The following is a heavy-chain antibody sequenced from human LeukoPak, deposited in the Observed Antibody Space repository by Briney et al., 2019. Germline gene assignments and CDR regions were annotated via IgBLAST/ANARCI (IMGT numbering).Heavy chain of an antibody. J-gene: IGHJ4*02. D-gene: IGHD2-15*01. CDR2: ISGSGSST. CDR1: GFTFTTYG. V-gene: IGHV3-23*01. CDR3: ATAGTWGYYFDY. Sequence: GGSLRLSCAASGFTFTTYGMIWVRQAPGKGLEWVSLISGSGSSTSYADSVKGRFTISRDNSKNTLYLQINSLRADDTAVYYCATAGTWGYYFDYWGQGTLVTVSS.